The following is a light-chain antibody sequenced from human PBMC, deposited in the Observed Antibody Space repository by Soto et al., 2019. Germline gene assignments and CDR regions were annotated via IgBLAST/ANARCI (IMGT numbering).Light chain of an antibody. CDR3: SSYTSSSTLRV. V-gene: IGLV2-14*01. CDR2: DVS. CDR1: SSDVGGYNY. J-gene: IGLJ1*01. Sequence: QSALTQPASVSGSPGQSITISCTGTSSDVGGYNYVSWYQQLPGKAPKLMIYDVSNRPSGVSNRFSGSKSGNTASLTISGLQAEDEADYYCSSYTSSSTLRVFGPGTKVTVL.